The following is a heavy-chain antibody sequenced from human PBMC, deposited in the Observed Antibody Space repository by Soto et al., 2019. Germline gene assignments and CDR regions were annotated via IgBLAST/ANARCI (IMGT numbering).Heavy chain of an antibody. J-gene: IGHJ4*02. CDR3: ARDGTEYYGEYYDY. CDR1: GFTFSDYY. CDR2: IGTRGNTK. V-gene: IGHV3-11*01. D-gene: IGHD4-17*01. Sequence: GGSLRLACATSGFTFSDYYMSWIRQAPGKGLEWVSYIGTRGNTKYYADSVRGRFTISRDNAKNSLYLQMNSLRADDTAVYYCARDGTEYYGEYYDYWGQGIPVTVSS.